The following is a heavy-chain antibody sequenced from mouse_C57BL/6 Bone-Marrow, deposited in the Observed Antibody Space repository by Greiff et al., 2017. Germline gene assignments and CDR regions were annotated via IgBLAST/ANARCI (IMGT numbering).Heavy chain of an antibody. J-gene: IGHJ3*01. V-gene: IGHV1-81*01. CDR1: GYTFTSYG. CDR3: ARGEWEAY. Sequence: QVQLQQSGAELARPGASVKLSCKASGYTFTSYGISWVKQRTGQGLEWIGEILPGSGSTNYNEKFKGKATFTADTSSNTAYMQLSSLTTEDSAIYYCARGEWEAYWGQGTLVTVSA. CDR2: ILPGSGST. D-gene: IGHD1-3*01.